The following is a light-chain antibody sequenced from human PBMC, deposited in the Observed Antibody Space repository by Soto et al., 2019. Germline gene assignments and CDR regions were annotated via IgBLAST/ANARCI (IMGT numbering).Light chain of an antibody. J-gene: IGKJ5*01. Sequence: EIVLTQSPATLSLSPGERATLSCRASQSVSSYLAWYQQKPGQPPRLLIYDASNRPTGIPARFSGSGAGTDFTLTISSLEPKDFAVYYCQQGGTFGQGTRLEIK. CDR3: QQGGT. V-gene: IGKV3-11*01. CDR2: DAS. CDR1: QSVSSY.